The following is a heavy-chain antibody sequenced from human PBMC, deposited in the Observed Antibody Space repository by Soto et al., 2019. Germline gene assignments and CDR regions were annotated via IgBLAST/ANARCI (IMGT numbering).Heavy chain of an antibody. D-gene: IGHD2-2*01. CDR2: ISASGST. V-gene: IGHV4-30-4*08. CDR1: GASIGSGDDY. CDR3: AKYHPPEFAP. Sequence: SETLSLTCSVSGASIGSGDDYWTLIRQSPGKGLEWIGYISASGSTFYNPSLRSRLTIALDTSKNHFSLKLNSVTAADTVLYYCAKYHPPEFAPWGQGIPVTVSS. J-gene: IGHJ5*02.